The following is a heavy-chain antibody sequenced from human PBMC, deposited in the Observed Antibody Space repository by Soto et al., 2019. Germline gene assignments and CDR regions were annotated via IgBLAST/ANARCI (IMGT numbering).Heavy chain of an antibody. Sequence: ASVKVSCKASGYTFTSYGISWVRQAPGQGLEWMGWISADNGNTNYAQKLQGRVTMTRDTSTSTVYMELRSLRSEDTAVYFCARDRAHGFDIWGQGTMGTVSS. V-gene: IGHV1-18*01. J-gene: IGHJ3*02. CDR1: GYTFTSYG. CDR2: ISADNGNT. CDR3: ARDRAHGFDI.